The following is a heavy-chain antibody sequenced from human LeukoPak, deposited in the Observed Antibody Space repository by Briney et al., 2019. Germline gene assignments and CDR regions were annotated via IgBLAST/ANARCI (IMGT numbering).Heavy chain of an antibody. CDR3: AKGRIAPDY. D-gene: IGHD2-15*01. CDR1: GFSFSSYG. V-gene: IGHV3-23*01. J-gene: IGHJ4*02. CDR2: ISGSGGST. Sequence: GGSLRLSCAASGFSFSSYGMSWGRQAPGKGLEWVSGISGSGGSTYYADSVKGRFTISRDNSKNTLYLQMNSLRVDDTAVYYCAKGRIAPDYWGQGTLVTVSS.